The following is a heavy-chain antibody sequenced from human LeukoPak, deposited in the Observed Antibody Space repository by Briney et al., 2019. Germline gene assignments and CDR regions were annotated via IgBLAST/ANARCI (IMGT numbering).Heavy chain of an antibody. V-gene: IGHV1-24*01. Sequence: ASVKVSCKASGYTFTSYYMHWVRQAPGQGLEWMGGCDPEDGETLYAQKFQGRVTMTEDTSTDTAYMELSSLRSEDTAVYYCATVSWWGQGTLVTVSS. CDR1: GYTFTSYY. J-gene: IGHJ4*02. CDR2: CDPEDGET. CDR3: ATVSW.